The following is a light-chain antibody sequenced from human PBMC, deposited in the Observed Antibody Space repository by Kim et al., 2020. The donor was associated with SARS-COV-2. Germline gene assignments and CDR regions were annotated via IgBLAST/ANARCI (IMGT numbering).Light chain of an antibody. CDR1: QSVNSNY. Sequence: EIVLTPSPGTLSLSPGERATLSCRASQSVNSNYLAWYQQKPGQAPRLLIYAASSRATGIPDRFSGSGSGTDFTLTISRLEAEDLAVYYCQQYGSSPITFGQGTKVDIK. CDR3: QQYGSSPIT. V-gene: IGKV3-20*01. CDR2: AAS. J-gene: IGKJ1*01.